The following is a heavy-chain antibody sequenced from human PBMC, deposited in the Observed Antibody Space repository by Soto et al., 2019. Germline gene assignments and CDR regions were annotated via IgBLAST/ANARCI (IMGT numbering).Heavy chain of an antibody. CDR2: IDYTGGYS. CDR1: GFTFSSYA. Sequence: GGSLRLSCAASGFTFSSYAMNWVRQAPGKGLEWVSTIDYTGGYSYYADSVKGRFTISRDNSQKTLDLQMNSLRAEDTAIYYCAKVQPRPYCSSVSCPFDYWGQGTLVTVSS. J-gene: IGHJ4*02. V-gene: IGHV3-23*01. D-gene: IGHD2-2*01. CDR3: AKVQPRPYCSSVSCPFDY.